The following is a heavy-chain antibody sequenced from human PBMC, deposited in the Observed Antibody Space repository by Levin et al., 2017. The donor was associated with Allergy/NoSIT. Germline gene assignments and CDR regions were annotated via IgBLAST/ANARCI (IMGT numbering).Heavy chain of an antibody. V-gene: IGHV4-61*01. CDR2: IYHSGST. CDR1: GGSVRSETYY. D-gene: IGHD3-10*01. Sequence: SETLSLTCTVSGGSVRSETYYWSWIRQPPGKGLEWIGYIYHSGSTNYNPSLKSRVTISVDTSKNQFSLKLSSVTAADTAVYYCARIPINRGVLPSFGHDIWGQGTMVTVSS. J-gene: IGHJ3*02. CDR3: ARIPINRGVLPSFGHDI.